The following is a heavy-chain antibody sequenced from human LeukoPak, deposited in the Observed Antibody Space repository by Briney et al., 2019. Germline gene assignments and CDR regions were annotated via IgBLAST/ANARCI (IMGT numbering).Heavy chain of an antibody. Sequence: GGSLRLSCAASGFTFSSYIMNWVRQAPGKGLEWVSSISISSDYIYYADSVKGRFIISRDNSKNTLYLQMNSLTDEDSATYYCARDSKYCGGDCYWYFDLWGRGTQVTVSS. CDR2: ISISSDYI. V-gene: IGHV3-21*04. J-gene: IGHJ2*01. CDR1: GFTFSSYI. D-gene: IGHD2-21*02. CDR3: ARDSKYCGGDCYWYFDL.